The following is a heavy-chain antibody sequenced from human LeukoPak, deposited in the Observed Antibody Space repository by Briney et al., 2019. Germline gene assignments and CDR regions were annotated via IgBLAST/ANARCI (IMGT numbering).Heavy chain of an antibody. CDR2: FYHGGST. CDR3: ARLWFGEPTRRARNYYYYYMDV. D-gene: IGHD3-10*01. CDR1: GYSISTGYY. J-gene: IGHJ6*03. V-gene: IGHV4-38-2*02. Sequence: SETLSLTCTVSGYSISTGYYWDWIRQPPGKGLEWIGTFYHGGSTYYNPSLKSRVTISVDTSKNQFSLKLSSVTAADTAVYYCARLWFGEPTRRARNYYYYYMDVWGKGTTVTVSS.